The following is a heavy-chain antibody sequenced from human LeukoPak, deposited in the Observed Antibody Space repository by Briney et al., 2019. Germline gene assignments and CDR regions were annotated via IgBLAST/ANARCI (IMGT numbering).Heavy chain of an antibody. V-gene: IGHV4-38-2*01. CDR2: IYHSGST. D-gene: IGHD2-21*02. J-gene: IGHJ4*02. CDR1: GYSISSGYY. CDR3: ARTIGEVGTDY. Sequence: PSEILSLTCAVSGYSISSGYYWGWIRQPPGKGLEWIGSIYHSGSTYYNPSLKSRVTISVDTSKNQFSLKLSSVTAADTAVYYCARTIGEVGTDYWGQGTLVTVSS.